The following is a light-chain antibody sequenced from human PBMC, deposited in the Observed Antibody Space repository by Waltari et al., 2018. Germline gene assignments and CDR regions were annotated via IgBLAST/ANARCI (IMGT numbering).Light chain of an antibody. CDR3: CSYAGSSTLV. J-gene: IGLJ3*02. V-gene: IGLV2-11*01. Sequence: QSALTQPRSVSGSPGQAVTIPCTGTNNDVGSYKYVSWYQQVPGEAPKVIIYDVNKRPSGVPDRISGSRSGATASLTISGLQAEDEADYYCCSYAGSSTLVFGGGTTLTVL. CDR2: DVN. CDR1: NNDVGSYKY.